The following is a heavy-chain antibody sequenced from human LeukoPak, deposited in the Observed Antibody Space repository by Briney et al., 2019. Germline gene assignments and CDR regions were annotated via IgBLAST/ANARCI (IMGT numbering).Heavy chain of an antibody. Sequence: SETLSLTCAVSGGSISSNIYYWSWILQPPGKGLEWIGYIYYSGSTNYNPSLKSRVTISVDTSKNQFSLKLSSVTAADTAVYYCARVPSGYYDSSGYYFDYWGQGTLVTVSS. J-gene: IGHJ4*02. CDR2: IYYSGST. V-gene: IGHV4-61*01. D-gene: IGHD3-22*01. CDR3: ARVPSGYYDSSGYYFDY. CDR1: GGSISSNIYY.